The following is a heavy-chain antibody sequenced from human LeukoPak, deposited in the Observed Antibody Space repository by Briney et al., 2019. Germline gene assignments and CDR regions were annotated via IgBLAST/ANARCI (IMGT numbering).Heavy chain of an antibody. J-gene: IGHJ4*02. V-gene: IGHV5-51*01. CDR1: EYNFGTYW. CDR3: ARPPHVDIAMVVSDY. Sequence: GESLKISCKASEYNFGTYWIGWVRQMPGKGLEWMGIIYPGDSDVRYSPSFQGQVTISADKSISTAYLQWSSLKASDSAMYYCARPPHVDIAMVVSDYWGQGTLVTVSS. D-gene: IGHD5-18*01. CDR2: IYPGDSDV.